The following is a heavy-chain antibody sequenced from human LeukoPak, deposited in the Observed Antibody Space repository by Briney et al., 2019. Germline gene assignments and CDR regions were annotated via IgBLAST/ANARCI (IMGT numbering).Heavy chain of an antibody. CDR2: ISTSGTYT. J-gene: IGHJ4*02. V-gene: IGHV3-23*01. Sequence: GGSLRLSCAASGFTFSSYAVSWVRQAPGKGLEWVSAISTSGTYTYYTDSVKGRFTISRDNSKNTLYLQMNSLRGGDTAVYYCAKGGSLYGSGSYYVDYWGQGTLVTVSS. CDR1: GFTFSSYA. CDR3: AKGGSLYGSGSYYVDY. D-gene: IGHD3-10*01.